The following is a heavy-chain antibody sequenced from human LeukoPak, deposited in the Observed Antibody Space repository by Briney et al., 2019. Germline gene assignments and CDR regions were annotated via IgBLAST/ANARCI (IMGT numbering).Heavy chain of an antibody. Sequence: SETLSLTCAVYGGSFSGYYWSWIRQPPGKGLEWIGEINHSGSTNYNPSLKSRVTISVDTSKNQFSLKLSSVTAADTAVYYCARCSSGSYRDYWGQGTLVTVPS. CDR1: GGSFSGYY. CDR3: ARCSSGSYRDY. CDR2: INHSGST. V-gene: IGHV4-34*01. D-gene: IGHD6-19*01. J-gene: IGHJ4*02.